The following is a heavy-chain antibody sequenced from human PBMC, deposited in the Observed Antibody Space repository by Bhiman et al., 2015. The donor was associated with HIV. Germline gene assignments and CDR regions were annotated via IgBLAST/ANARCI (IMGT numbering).Heavy chain of an antibody. CDR1: GFTFDDYA. Sequence: EVQLVESGGVVVQPGGSLRLSCAASGFTFDDYAMHWVRQAPGKGLEWVSLISWDGGSTYYADSVKGRFTISRDNSKNSLYLQMNSLRAEDTALYYCAKGRNIVAITGPFDYWGQGTLVTVSS. CDR3: AKGRNIVAITGPFDY. J-gene: IGHJ4*02. D-gene: IGHD5-12*01. V-gene: IGHV3-43D*03. CDR2: ISWDGGST.